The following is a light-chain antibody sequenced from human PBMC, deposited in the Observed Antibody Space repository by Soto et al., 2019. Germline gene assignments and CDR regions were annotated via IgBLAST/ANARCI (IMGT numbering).Light chain of an antibody. J-gene: IGKJ5*01. CDR1: QTVSSTY. CDR3: QLSGASLVT. Sequence: SVLTQYPGTLCLSEGENPTRSCIASQTVSSTYLAWYQHKPGRAPRLLIYGAYSRATGITDRFSGSGSGTDFTLIISRLEPEDSAVYYCQLSGASLVTFGQGTRLEIK. CDR2: GAY. V-gene: IGKV3-20*01.